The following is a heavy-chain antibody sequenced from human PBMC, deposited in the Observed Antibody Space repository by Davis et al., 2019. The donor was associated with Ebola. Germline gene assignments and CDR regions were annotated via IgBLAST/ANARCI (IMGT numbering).Heavy chain of an antibody. D-gene: IGHD6-19*01. CDR1: GASISSYY. CDR3: ARGTHEIFGIAVAGGWFDP. CDR2: VYYSGST. Sequence: GSLRLSCSVSGASISSYYWSWIRQPPGKGLEWIGRVYYSGSTYYSPSLKSRVTISVDTSKNQFSLKLNSVTAADTAVYYCARGTHEIFGIAVAGGWFDPWGQGTLVTVSS. J-gene: IGHJ5*02. V-gene: IGHV4-59*05.